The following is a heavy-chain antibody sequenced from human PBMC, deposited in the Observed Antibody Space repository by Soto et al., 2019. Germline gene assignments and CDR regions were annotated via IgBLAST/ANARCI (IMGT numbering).Heavy chain of an antibody. CDR2: ISWNSGSI. V-gene: IGHV3-9*01. CDR3: AKVEIHVVVVAAIVY. Sequence: PGGSLRLSCAASGFTFYYYAMHWVRQAPGKGLEWVSGISWNSGSIDYADSVKGRFTISRDNAKSSLYLQMNSLRAEDTAFYYCAKVEIHVVVVAAIVYWGLGTLVTVS. D-gene: IGHD2-15*01. CDR1: GFTFYYYA. J-gene: IGHJ4*02.